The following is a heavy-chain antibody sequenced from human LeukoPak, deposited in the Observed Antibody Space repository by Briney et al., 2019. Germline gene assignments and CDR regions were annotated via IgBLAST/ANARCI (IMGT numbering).Heavy chain of an antibody. CDR1: GFSIKSGYW. CDR3: ARETSRIIYY. Sequence: SETLSLTCAVPGFSIKSGYWWGWVRQPPGQGLEWIGSIYLNGNTFYNPSLKSRVSMSVDTSKNQFSLTMTSVTAADTAVYFCARETSRIIYYWGQGALVTVSS. V-gene: IGHV4-38-2*02. CDR2: IYLNGNT. J-gene: IGHJ4*02.